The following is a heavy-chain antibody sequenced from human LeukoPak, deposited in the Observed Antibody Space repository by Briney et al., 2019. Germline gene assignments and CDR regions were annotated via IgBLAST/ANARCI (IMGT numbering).Heavy chain of an antibody. CDR2: ISYDGSNK. CDR1: GFTFSSYG. J-gene: IGHJ4*02. CDR3: AKDGRRNSSWYGDY. V-gene: IGHV3-30*18. D-gene: IGHD6-13*01. Sequence: GGSLRLSCAASGFTFSSYGMHWVRQAPGKGLEWVAVISYDGSNKYYADSVKGRFTISRDNSKNTLCLQMNSLRAEDTAVYSCAKDGRRNSSWYGDYWGQGTLVTVSS.